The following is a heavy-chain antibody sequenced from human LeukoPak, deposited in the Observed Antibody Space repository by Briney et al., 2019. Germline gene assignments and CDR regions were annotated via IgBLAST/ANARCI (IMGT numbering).Heavy chain of an antibody. CDR1: GFSFSTSA. CDR3: AKDGDSSSWYYYYYYMDV. D-gene: IGHD6-13*01. Sequence: GGSLRLSCAASGFSFSTSAMTWVRQAPGKGLEWVANIKQDGSEKNYLDSVKGRFTISRDNAKNSLYLQMSSLRAEDTAVYYCAKDGDSSSWYYYYYYMDVWGKGTTVTISS. J-gene: IGHJ6*03. V-gene: IGHV3-7*03. CDR2: IKQDGSEK.